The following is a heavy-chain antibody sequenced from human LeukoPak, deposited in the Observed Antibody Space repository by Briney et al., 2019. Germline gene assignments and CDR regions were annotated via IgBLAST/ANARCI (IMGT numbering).Heavy chain of an antibody. CDR1: GGYIITSGHY. CDR3: AGERSCSGGHNWFDP. J-gene: IGHJ5*02. Sequence: SETLSLTCTVSGGYIITSGHYWGWIRQPPGKGLEWIGSVYYTGVTSTNPFFRSRMSISVDTSKNQFSLNLTSVTAADAAVYYCAGERSCSGGHNWFDPWGQGTLVTVSS. CDR2: VYYTGVT. D-gene: IGHD4-23*01. V-gene: IGHV4-39*07.